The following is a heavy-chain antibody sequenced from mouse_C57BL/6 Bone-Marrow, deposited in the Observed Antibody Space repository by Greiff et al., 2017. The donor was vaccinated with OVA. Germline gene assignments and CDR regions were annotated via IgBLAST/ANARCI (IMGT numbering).Heavy chain of an antibody. D-gene: IGHD4-1*01. CDR1: GYAFTNYL. V-gene: IGHV1-54*01. CDR2: INPGSGGT. Sequence: QVQLKESGAELVRPGTSVKVSCKASGYAFTNYLIEWVKQRPGQGLEWIGVINPGSGGTNYNEKFKGKATLTADKSSSTAYMQLSSLTSEDSAVYFCARWSWLTVFYAMDYWGQGTSVTVSS. CDR3: ARWSWLTVFYAMDY. J-gene: IGHJ4*01.